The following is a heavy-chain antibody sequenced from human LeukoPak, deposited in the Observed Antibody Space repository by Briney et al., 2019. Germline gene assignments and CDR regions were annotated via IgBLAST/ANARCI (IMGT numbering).Heavy chain of an antibody. J-gene: IGHJ5*02. D-gene: IGHD2-2*01. CDR2: IYYSGST. Sequence: PSETLSLTCTVSGGSIISGDYYWSWIRQPPGKGLEWIGYIYYSGSTYYNPSLKSRVTISVDTSKNQFSLKLSSVTAADTAVYYCARARYCSSTSCYRSVYNWFDPWGQGTLVTVSS. CDR3: ARARYCSSTSCYRSVYNWFDP. V-gene: IGHV4-30-4*01. CDR1: GGSIISGDYY.